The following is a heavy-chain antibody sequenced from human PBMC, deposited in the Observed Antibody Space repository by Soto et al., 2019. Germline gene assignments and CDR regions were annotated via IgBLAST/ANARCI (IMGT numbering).Heavy chain of an antibody. V-gene: IGHV1-69*06. CDR1: GGTLNTNA. Sequence: QVQLVQSGAEVKKAVSSVKVSCKASGGTLNTNAISWVRQAPGQGLEWMGAIIPMFGSPKYAQKFLGRVTITADNPTSTIYMEMITLTSEDTAVYYCARGGFVAGLYNAMDAVGQGTTVAVSS. CDR2: IIPMFGSP. D-gene: IGHD6-19*01. J-gene: IGHJ6*02. CDR3: ARGGFVAGLYNAMDA.